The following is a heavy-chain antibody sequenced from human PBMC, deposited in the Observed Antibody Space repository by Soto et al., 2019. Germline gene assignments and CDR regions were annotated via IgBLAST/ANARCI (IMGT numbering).Heavy chain of an antibody. V-gene: IGHV1-3*01. CDR1: GYTFTSYG. Sequence: VASVKVSCKASGYTFTSYGINWVRQAPGRGLEWMGWINPGNGNTKYSQQFQGRVIIDRDTSASTAYMELSSLRSEDTAVYYCARGCYFDSSNYLAYWGLGTMVTVYS. J-gene: IGHJ4*02. CDR3: ARGCYFDSSNYLAY. D-gene: IGHD3-22*01. CDR2: INPGNGNT.